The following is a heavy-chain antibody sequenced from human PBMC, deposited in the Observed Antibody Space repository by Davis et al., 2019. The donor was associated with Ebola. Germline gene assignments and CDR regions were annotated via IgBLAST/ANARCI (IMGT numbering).Heavy chain of an antibody. D-gene: IGHD3-10*01. CDR1: GFTFSSYW. CDR2: IKQDGSEK. J-gene: IGHJ3*02. V-gene: IGHV3-7*03. Sequence: GESLKISCAASGFTFSSYWMTWVRQAPVRGLEWVANIKQDGSEKQYVDSVRGRFTISRDNAKNTLYLQMNSLRAEDTAVYYCARDLYYGSGSYYGGKDAFDIWGQGTMVTVSS. CDR3: ARDLYYGSGSYYGGKDAFDI.